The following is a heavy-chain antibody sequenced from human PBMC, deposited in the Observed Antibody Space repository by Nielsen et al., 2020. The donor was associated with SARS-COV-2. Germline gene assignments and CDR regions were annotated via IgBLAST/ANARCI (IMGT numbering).Heavy chain of an antibody. Sequence: GGSLRLSCAASRFSFSNHAMSWVRQAPGKGLEWVSGIGHSGATTYYADSVKGRFTISRDNSKNTLYLQMNSLRAEDTALYYCAKMRETYSSSSLEYWGQGTLVTVSS. J-gene: IGHJ4*02. V-gene: IGHV3-23*01. CDR1: RFSFSNHA. CDR2: IGHSGATT. CDR3: AKMRETYSSSSLEY. D-gene: IGHD6-6*01.